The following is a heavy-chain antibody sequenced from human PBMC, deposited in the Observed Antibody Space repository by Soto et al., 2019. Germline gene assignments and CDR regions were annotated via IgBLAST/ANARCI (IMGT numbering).Heavy chain of an antibody. CDR1: GFTFSSYA. J-gene: IGHJ4*02. V-gene: IGHV3-23*01. D-gene: IGHD5-12*01. CDR2: ISGSGGST. CDR3: AKDNRRGRYSGYDRPFDY. Sequence: PGGSLRLSCAASGFTFSSYAMSGVRQAPGKGLEWVSAISGSGGSTYYADSVKGRFTISRDNSKNTLYLQMNSLRAEDTAVYYCAKDNRRGRYSGYDRPFDYWGQGT.